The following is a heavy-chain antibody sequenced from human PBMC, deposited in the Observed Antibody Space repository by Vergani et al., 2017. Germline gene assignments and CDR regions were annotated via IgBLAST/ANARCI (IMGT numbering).Heavy chain of an antibody. CDR1: GGSMTSDIYY. Sequence: QLQESGPGLVKPSQTLSLTCTVSGGSMTSDIYYWSWIRQSAEKGLAWIGRFQGSGNSTYNPSLKSRVTISLDTSKNQFSLKLSSVTAADTALYYCASERRDGYNPFDTWGQGTLVTVSS. V-gene: IGHV4-61*02. CDR2: FQGSGNS. D-gene: IGHD5-24*01. CDR3: ASERRDGYNPFDT. J-gene: IGHJ4*02.